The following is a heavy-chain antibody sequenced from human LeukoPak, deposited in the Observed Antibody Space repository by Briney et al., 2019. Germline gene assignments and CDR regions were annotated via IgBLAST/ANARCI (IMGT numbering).Heavy chain of an antibody. CDR3: ARDATYGGNSNYYYYYGMDV. CDR1: GFTFSSYG. J-gene: IGHJ6*02. D-gene: IGHD4-23*01. V-gene: IGHV3-33*01. Sequence: GRSLRLSCAASGFTFSSYGMHWVRQAPGKGLEWVAVIWYDGSNKYYADSVKGRFTISRDNSKNTLYLQMNGLRAEDTAVYYCARDATYGGNSNYYYYYGMDVWGQGTTVTVSS. CDR2: IWYDGSNK.